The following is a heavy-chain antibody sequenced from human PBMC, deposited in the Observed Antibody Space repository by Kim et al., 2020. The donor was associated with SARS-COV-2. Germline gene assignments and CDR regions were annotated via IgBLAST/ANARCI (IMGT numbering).Heavy chain of an antibody. CDR1: GFTFSSYA. D-gene: IGHD6-6*01. CDR2: ISGSGGST. J-gene: IGHJ6*02. V-gene: IGHV3-23*01. Sequence: GGSLRLSCAASGFTFSSYAMSWVRQAPGKGLEWVSAISGSGGSTYYADSVKGRFTISRDNSKNTLYLQMNSLRAEDTAVYYCAKFWMSTAARPILGMDVWGQGTTVTVSS. CDR3: AKFWMSTAARPILGMDV.